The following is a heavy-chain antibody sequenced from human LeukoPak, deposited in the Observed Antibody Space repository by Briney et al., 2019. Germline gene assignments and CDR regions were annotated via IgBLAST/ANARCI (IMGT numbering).Heavy chain of an antibody. CDR2: IYSGGTT. V-gene: IGHV3-53*01. J-gene: IGHJ4*02. D-gene: IGHD2/OR15-2a*01. CDR1: GFTVSSNY. Sequence: GGSLRLSCAASGFTVSSNYMSWVRQAPGKGLEWVSVIYSGGTTYYADSVKGRFTISRDNSRNTLYLQMNSLRGEDTAVYYCARVLSVSYCDSWGQGTLVTVSS. CDR3: ARVLSVSYCDS.